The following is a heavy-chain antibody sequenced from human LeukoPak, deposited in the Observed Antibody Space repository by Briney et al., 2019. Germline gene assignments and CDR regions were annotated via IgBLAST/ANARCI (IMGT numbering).Heavy chain of an antibody. CDR1: GYTFTSYG. D-gene: IGHD3-10*01. CDR2: ISAYNGNT. CDR3: ARNKRHGMVRGAHLFDY. V-gene: IGHV1-18*01. J-gene: IGHJ4*02. Sequence: GASVKVSCKASGYTFTSYGISWVRQAPGQGLEWMGWISAYNGNTNYAQKLQGRVTMTTDTSTSTAYMELRSLRSDDTAVYYCARNKRHGMVRGAHLFDYWGQGTLVTVSS.